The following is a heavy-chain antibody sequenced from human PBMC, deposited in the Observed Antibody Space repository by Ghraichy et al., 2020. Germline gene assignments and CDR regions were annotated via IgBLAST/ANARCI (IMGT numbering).Heavy chain of an antibody. CDR1: GFTFSSYA. CDR3: AKDDGPYPGAFDI. CDR2: ISGSGGST. Sequence: GESLNISCAASGFTFSSYAMSWVRQAPGKGLEWVSAISGSGGSTYYADSVKGRFTISRDNSKNTLYLQMNSLRAEDTAVYYCAKDDGPYPGAFDIWGQGTMVTVSS. V-gene: IGHV3-23*01. D-gene: IGHD2-2*01. J-gene: IGHJ3*02.